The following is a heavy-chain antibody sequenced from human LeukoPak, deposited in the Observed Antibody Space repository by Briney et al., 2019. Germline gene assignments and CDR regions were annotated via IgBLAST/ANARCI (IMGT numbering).Heavy chain of an antibody. Sequence: GGSLRLSCAAPGFTFSSYWMSWVRQAPGKGLEWVANIKQDGSERYYVESVKGRFTISRDNAKNSLYLQMNSLRAEDTAVYYCARDRTYYYDSSGYVGYYYYYGMDVWGQGTTVTVSS. CDR2: IKQDGSER. J-gene: IGHJ6*02. CDR1: GFTFSSYW. V-gene: IGHV3-7*05. D-gene: IGHD3-22*01. CDR3: ARDRTYYYDSSGYVGYYYYYGMDV.